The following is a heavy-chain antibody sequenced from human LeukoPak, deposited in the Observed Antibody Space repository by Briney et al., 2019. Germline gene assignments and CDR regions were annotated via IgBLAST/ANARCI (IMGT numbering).Heavy chain of an antibody. D-gene: IGHD5-18*01. CDR3: ARDRMDTGTYFDY. J-gene: IGHJ4*02. V-gene: IGHV1-18*01. CDR2: ISTYNGNS. CDR1: GYTFTTYG. Sequence: ASVKVSCKSSGYTFTTYGITWVRQAPGQGLEWMGWISTYNGNSNYAQKLQGRVTMTTDTSTSTAYMELRSLRSDDTAMYYCARDRMDTGTYFDYWGQGTLVTVSS.